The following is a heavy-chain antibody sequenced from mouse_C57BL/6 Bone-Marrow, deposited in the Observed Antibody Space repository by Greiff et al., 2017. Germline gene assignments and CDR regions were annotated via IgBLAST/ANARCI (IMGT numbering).Heavy chain of an antibody. CDR1: GYTFTSYW. V-gene: IGHV1-59*01. Sequence: VQLQQPGAELVRPGTSVKLSCKASGYTFTSYWMHWVKQRPGQGLEWIGVIDPSDSYTNYNQKFKGKATLTVDTSSSTAYMQLSSLTSEDSSVYYCARHYGSSNYYAMDYWGQGTSVTVSS. D-gene: IGHD1-1*01. CDR3: ARHYGSSNYYAMDY. CDR2: IDPSDSYT. J-gene: IGHJ4*01.